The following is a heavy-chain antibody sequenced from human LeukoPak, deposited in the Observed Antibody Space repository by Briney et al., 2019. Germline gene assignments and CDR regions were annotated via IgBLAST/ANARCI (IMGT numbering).Heavy chain of an antibody. J-gene: IGHJ4*02. V-gene: IGHV3-43D*03. Sequence: GGSLRLSCAASGFTFDDYAMHWVRQAPGKGLEWVSLISWDGGSTYYADSVKGRFTISRDNSKNSLYLQMNSLRAEDTALYYCAKDFYGSGSQNDYWGQGTLVNVSS. CDR3: AKDFYGSGSQNDY. CDR2: ISWDGGST. CDR1: GFTFDDYA. D-gene: IGHD3-10*01.